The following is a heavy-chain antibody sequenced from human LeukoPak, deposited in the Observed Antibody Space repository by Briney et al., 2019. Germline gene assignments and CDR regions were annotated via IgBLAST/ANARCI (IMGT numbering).Heavy chain of an antibody. D-gene: IGHD3-22*01. CDR1: GYTFTNYA. CDR2: INAGNGDT. J-gene: IGHJ4*02. CDR3: ARDGQGSGYSDY. V-gene: IGHV1-3*01. Sequence: GASVKVSCKTSGYTFTNYAIHWVRQTPGQRLEWMGWINAGNGDTNYAQKLQGRVTMTTDTSTSTAYMELRSLRSDDTAVYYCARDGQGSGYSDYWGQGTLVTVSS.